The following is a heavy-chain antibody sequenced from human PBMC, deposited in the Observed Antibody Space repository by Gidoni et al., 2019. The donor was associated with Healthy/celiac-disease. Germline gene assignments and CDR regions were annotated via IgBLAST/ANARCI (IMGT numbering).Heavy chain of an antibody. J-gene: IGHJ4*02. CDR1: AFPFNSHG. D-gene: IGHD3-3*01. Sequence: QVQLVESGGGVVQPGSSLRLHCPASAFPFNSHGMNWVRQAPGKGLEWVAVISYDGSNKYYAESVKGRFTISRDNSKNTLYLQMNSLRAEDTAVYHCAKDHQVTIFGVVSPLGYWGQGTLVTVSS. V-gene: IGHV3-30*18. CDR3: AKDHQVTIFGVVSPLGY. CDR2: ISYDGSNK.